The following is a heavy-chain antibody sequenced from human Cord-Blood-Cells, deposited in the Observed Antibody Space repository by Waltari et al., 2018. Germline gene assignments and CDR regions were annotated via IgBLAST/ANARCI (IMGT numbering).Heavy chain of an antibody. Sequence: QVQLQQWGAGLLKPSETLSLTCAVYGGSFSGYYWSWIRQPPGKGLEWIGEINHSGSTTYNPSLKGRVTISGDTSKNQFSLKLSSVTAADTAVYYCARVNGSGSYYDYWGQGTLVTVSS. CDR3: ARVNGSGSYYDY. CDR1: GGSFSGYY. D-gene: IGHD3-10*01. V-gene: IGHV4-34*01. CDR2: INHSGST. J-gene: IGHJ4*02.